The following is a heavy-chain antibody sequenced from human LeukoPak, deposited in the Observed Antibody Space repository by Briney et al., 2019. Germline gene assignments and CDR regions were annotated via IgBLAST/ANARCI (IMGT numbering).Heavy chain of an antibody. J-gene: IGHJ6*03. CDR2: INHSGST. D-gene: IGHD5-18*01. Sequence: SETLSLTCAVYGGSFSGYYWSWIRQPPGKGLEWIGEINHSGSTNYNPSLKSRVTISVDTSKNQFSLKLSSVTAADTAVYYCARAGYSYGRYYYYYMDVWGKGTTVTVSS. CDR1: GGSFSGYY. V-gene: IGHV4-34*01. CDR3: ARAGYSYGRYYYYYMDV.